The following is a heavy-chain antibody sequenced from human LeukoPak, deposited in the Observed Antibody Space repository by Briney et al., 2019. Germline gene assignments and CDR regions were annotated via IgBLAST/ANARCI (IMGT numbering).Heavy chain of an antibody. D-gene: IGHD3-16*01. CDR2: ISSGSSHI. CDR3: ARGGGLDV. CDR1: GFTFNGYS. V-gene: IGHV3-21*04. Sequence: GGSLRLSCAVSGFTFNGYSMNWVRQAPGKGLEWVSSISSGSSHIYYADSVRGRFTISRDNAKNSLYLQMSNLRAEDTAVYFCARGGGLDVWGQGATVTVSS. J-gene: IGHJ6*02.